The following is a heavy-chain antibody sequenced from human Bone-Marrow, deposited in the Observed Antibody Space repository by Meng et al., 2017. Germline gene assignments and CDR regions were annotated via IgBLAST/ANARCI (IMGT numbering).Heavy chain of an antibody. CDR1: GFTFSSYW. CDR2: INTDGSST. CDR3: ARFTPFDY. V-gene: IGHV3-74*01. Sequence: EVHQVESGGALVQPGGYLRLSCTASGFTFSSYWMNWVRQAPGKGPVWVSRINTDGSSTDYADSVKGRFTISRDNAKNTLYLQMNSLRAEDTAMYYCARFTPFDYWGQGTLVTVSS. J-gene: IGHJ4*02.